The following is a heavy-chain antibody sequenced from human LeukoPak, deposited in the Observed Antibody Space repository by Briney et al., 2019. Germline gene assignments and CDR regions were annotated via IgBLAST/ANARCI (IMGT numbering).Heavy chain of an antibody. J-gene: IGHJ6*02. CDR1: GGSISSYY. Sequence: SETLSLTCTVSGGSISSYYWSWIRQPPGKGLEWIGYIYYSGSTNYNPSLKSRVTISVDTPKNQFSLKLSSVTAADTAVYYCARRLAMGYYYYGMDVWGQGTTVTVSS. D-gene: IGHD2/OR15-2a*01. CDR2: IYYSGST. V-gene: IGHV4-59*01. CDR3: ARRLAMGYYYYGMDV.